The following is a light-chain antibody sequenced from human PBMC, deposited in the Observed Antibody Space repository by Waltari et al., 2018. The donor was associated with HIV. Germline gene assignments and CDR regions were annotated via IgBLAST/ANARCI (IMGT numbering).Light chain of an antibody. CDR3: QETYTTPPT. CDR1: QSVFFSSKKGKY. J-gene: IGKJ4*01. V-gene: IGKV4-1*01. Sequence: DIVTTQSPHSLAVSLRARATSICKSSQSVFFSSKKGKYIGWYQQKPGQPPKLIIYWASSRQSGVPDRFSGSGSGTDFTLGISSLQAEDVAVYFCQETYTTPPTFGGGTKVEI. CDR2: WAS.